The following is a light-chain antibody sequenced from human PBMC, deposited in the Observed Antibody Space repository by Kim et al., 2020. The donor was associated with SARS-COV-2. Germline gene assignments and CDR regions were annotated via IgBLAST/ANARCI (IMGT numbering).Light chain of an antibody. V-gene: IGLV3-1*01. CDR3: QAKEV. J-gene: IGLJ3*02. Sequence: SYELTQPPSVSVSPGQTASITCSGDKLGDKYACWYQQKPGQSPVLVIYQDSKRPSGIPERFSGSNSGNTATLTISGTQAMDEADYYCQAKEVFGGGTQLTVL. CDR1: KLGDKY. CDR2: QDS.